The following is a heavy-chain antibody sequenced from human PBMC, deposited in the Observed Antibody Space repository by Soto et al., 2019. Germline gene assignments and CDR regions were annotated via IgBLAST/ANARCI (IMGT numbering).Heavy chain of an antibody. Sequence: SETLSLTCTVSGGSVSSGSYYWSWIRQPPGKGLEWIGYIYYSGSTNYNPSLKSRVTISVDTSKNQFSLKLSSVTAADTAVYYCARDWHYGSITGTTYYYYGMDVWGQGTTVTVSS. CDR1: GGSVSSGSYY. CDR3: ARDWHYGSITGTTYYYYGMDV. V-gene: IGHV4-61*01. CDR2: IYYSGST. D-gene: IGHD1-7*01. J-gene: IGHJ6*02.